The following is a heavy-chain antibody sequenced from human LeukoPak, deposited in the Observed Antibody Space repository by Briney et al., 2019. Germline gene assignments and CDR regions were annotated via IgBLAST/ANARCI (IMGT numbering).Heavy chain of an antibody. CDR1: GGSISSSNW. D-gene: IGHD4-17*01. V-gene: IGHV4-4*02. J-gene: IGHJ6*03. Sequence: PSETLSLTCAVSGGSISSSNWWSWVRQPPGKGLEWIGEIYHSGSTNYNPSLKSRVTISVDKSKNQFSLKLSSVTAADTAVYYCARDGHYGDYYYYYYMDVWGKGTTVTVSS. CDR3: ARDGHYGDYYYYYYMDV. CDR2: IYHSGST.